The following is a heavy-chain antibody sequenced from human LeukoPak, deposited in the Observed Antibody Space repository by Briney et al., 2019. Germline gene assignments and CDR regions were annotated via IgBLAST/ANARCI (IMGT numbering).Heavy chain of an antibody. V-gene: IGHV3-74*01. CDR3: ARGCSSTSCYERNNWFDP. CDR2: IDSDGRST. J-gene: IGHJ5*02. D-gene: IGHD2-2*01. Sequence: GGSLRLSCAASGFTFSSYWMHWVRQAPGKGLVRVLRIDSDGRSTNYADSVKGRFTISRDNAKNTLYLQMNSLRAEDTAVYYCARGCSSTSCYERNNWFDPWGQGTLVTVSS. CDR1: GFTFSSYW.